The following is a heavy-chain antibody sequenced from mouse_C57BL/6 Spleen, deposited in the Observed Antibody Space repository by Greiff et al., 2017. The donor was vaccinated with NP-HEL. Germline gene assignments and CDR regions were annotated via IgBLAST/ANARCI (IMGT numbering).Heavy chain of an antibody. J-gene: IGHJ2*01. CDR2: INPYNGGT. Sequence: VQLQQSGPVLVKPGASVKMSCKASGYTFTDYYMNWVKQSHGKSLEWIGVINPYNGGTSYNQKFKGKATLTVDKSSSTAYMELNSLTSEDSAVYYCARDSHYYGSSGYFDYWGQGTTLTVSS. CDR1: GYTFTDYY. V-gene: IGHV1-19*01. CDR3: ARDSHYYGSSGYFDY. D-gene: IGHD1-1*01.